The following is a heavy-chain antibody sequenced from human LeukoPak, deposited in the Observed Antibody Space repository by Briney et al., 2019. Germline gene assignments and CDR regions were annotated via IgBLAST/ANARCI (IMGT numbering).Heavy chain of an antibody. V-gene: IGHV3-23*01. CDR1: GFTFSSYA. D-gene: IGHD3-22*01. CDR3: AKDQYDRSGYYAY. CDR2: ISGSGGST. Sequence: GGSLRLSCAASGFTFSSYAMSWVRQAPGKGPEWVSAISGSGGSTYYADSVKGRFTISRDNSKNTLYLQMNSLRAEDTAVYYCAKDQYDRSGYYAYWGQGTLVTVSS. J-gene: IGHJ4*02.